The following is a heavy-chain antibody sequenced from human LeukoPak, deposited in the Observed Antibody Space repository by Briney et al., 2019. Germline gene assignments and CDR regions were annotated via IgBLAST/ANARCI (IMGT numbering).Heavy chain of an antibody. CDR2: ISSGGST. Sequence: GGSLRLSCAASGFTFSSNYMSWVRQAPGKGLEWVSVISSGGSTYYADSVKGRFTISRDNHKNTLYLQMNSLRAEDTAVYYCARGPDTIFGVVIRDYGMDVWGQGTTVTVSS. V-gene: IGHV3-66*01. CDR3: ARGPDTIFGVVIRDYGMDV. J-gene: IGHJ6*02. D-gene: IGHD3-3*01. CDR1: GFTFSSNY.